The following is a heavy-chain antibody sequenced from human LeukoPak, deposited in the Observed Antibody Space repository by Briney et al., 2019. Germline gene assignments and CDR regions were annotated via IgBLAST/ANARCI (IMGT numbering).Heavy chain of an antibody. CDR3: ARDLTLGGYSGYAQDY. V-gene: IGHV3-23*01. CDR2: ITYSGVTT. J-gene: IGHJ4*02. D-gene: IGHD5-12*01. Sequence: GGSLRLSCAASGFTFSSYAMSWVRQAPGRGLECVSAITYSGVTTYYADSVKGRFTISRDNAKNTLYLQMNSLRAEDTAVYYCARDLTLGGYSGYAQDYWGQGTLVTVSS. CDR1: GFTFSSYA.